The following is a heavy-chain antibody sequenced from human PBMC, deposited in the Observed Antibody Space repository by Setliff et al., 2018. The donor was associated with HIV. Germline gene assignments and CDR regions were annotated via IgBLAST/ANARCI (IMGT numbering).Heavy chain of an antibody. Sequence: PSETLSLTCTVSGGSISSYYWSWIRQPPGKGLEWIGYIYYSGSTNYNPSLKSRVTMSSDTSKNQFSLRVTSVTAADTALYYCARHKVISKLGGLIEDFFYYGLDAWGQGTTVTVSS. CDR1: GGSISSYY. J-gene: IGHJ6*02. CDR2: IYYSGST. V-gene: IGHV4-59*01. D-gene: IGHD3-16*02. CDR3: ARHKVISKLGGLIEDFFYYGLDA.